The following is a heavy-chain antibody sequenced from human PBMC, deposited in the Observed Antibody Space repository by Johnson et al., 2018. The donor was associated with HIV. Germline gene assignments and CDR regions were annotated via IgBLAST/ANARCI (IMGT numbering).Heavy chain of an antibody. J-gene: IGHJ3*02. Sequence: VQLVESGGGVVQPGRSLRLSCAASGFTFSNFAMHWVRQAPGKGLEYVANVNQDGSAKFYVDSVKGRFIISRDNAKNSLYLQLNRLRAEDTAVYYCARGGSSWYLRAFDIWGQGTMVTVSS. CDR1: GFTFSNFA. D-gene: IGHD6-13*01. CDR3: ARGGSSWYLRAFDI. V-gene: IGHV3-7*05. CDR2: VNQDGSAK.